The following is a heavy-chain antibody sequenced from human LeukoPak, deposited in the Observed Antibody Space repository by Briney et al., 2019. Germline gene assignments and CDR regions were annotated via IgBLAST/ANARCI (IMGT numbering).Heavy chain of an antibody. CDR1: GFTFSSYA. J-gene: IGHJ6*03. V-gene: IGHV3-30-3*01. CDR2: ISYDGSNK. CDR3: ARDNYYYYMDV. Sequence: PGGSLRLSCAASGFTFSSYAMHWVRQAPGKGLEWVAVISYDGSNKYYADSVKGRFTISRDNSKNTLYLQMNSLRAEDTAVYYCARDNYYYYMDVWGKETTVTVSS.